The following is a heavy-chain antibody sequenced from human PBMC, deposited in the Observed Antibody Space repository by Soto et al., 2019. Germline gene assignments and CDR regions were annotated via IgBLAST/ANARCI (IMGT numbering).Heavy chain of an antibody. Sequence: QVQLQESGPGLVKPSQTLSLTCTVSGGSISSGGYYWSWIRQHPGKGLEWIGYTYYSGSTYYNPSLTGRVTISVDTSKNQFSLKLSSVTAADTAVYYYARGRVEYGDLTWFDPWGQGTLVTVSS. J-gene: IGHJ5*02. CDR2: TYYSGST. CDR3: ARGRVEYGDLTWFDP. V-gene: IGHV4-31*03. CDR1: GGSISSGGYY. D-gene: IGHD4-17*01.